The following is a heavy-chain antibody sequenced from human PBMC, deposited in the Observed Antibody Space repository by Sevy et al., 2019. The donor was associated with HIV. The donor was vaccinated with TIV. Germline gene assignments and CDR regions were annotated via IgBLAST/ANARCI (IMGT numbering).Heavy chain of an antibody. V-gene: IGHV3-48*03. CDR3: ATQGAVRGHSGYCDY. CDR1: EFTFSTYE. D-gene: IGHD1-26*01. Sequence: GGSLRLSCAASEFTFSTYEMNWVRQAPGKGLEWVSYISSSGSTIYYADSVKGRFTVSRDNAKNSLYLQMNTLRAEDTAVYYCATQGAVRGHSGYCDYWGQGTLVTVSS. J-gene: IGHJ4*02. CDR2: ISSSGSTI.